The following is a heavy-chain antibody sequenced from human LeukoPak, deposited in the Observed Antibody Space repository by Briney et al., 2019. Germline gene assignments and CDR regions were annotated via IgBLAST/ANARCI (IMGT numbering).Heavy chain of an antibody. D-gene: IGHD4-23*01. Sequence: GGSLRLSCAASGFAFKPYAMSWVRQAPGKGLEWVSDISASGGSTYYADSVKGRFTISRDNSKNTLYLQMNSLRAEDTAVYYCAKDRTTVVTKYNFDYWGQGTLVTVSS. CDR1: GFAFKPYA. CDR2: ISASGGST. CDR3: AKDRTTVVTKYNFDY. J-gene: IGHJ4*02. V-gene: IGHV3-23*01.